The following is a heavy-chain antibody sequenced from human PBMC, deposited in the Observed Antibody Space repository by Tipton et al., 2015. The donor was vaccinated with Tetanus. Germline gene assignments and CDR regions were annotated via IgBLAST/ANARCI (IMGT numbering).Heavy chain of an antibody. D-gene: IGHD3-22*01. CDR1: GGSISSYY. V-gene: IGHV4-59*01. CDR2: IYYSGST. Sequence: TLSLTCTVSGGSISSYYWSWIRQPPGKGLEWIGYIYYSGSTNYNPSLKSRVTISVDTSKNQFSLKLSSVTAADTAVYYCAISSGYYPYYFDYWGQGTLVTVSS. CDR3: AISSGYYPYYFDY. J-gene: IGHJ4*02.